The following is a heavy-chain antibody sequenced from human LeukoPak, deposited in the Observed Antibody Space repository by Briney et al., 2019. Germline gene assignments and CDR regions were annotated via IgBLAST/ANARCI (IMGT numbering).Heavy chain of an antibody. J-gene: IGHJ5*02. CDR3: ARDSDGYNSWWFDP. D-gene: IGHD5-24*01. CDR1: GGTFSSYA. V-gene: IGHV1-69*05. CDR2: IIPTFGTA. Sequence: GSSVKVSCKASGGTFSSYAISWVRQAPGQGLEWMGRIIPTFGTANYAQKFQGRVTITTDESTSTAYMELSSLRSEDTAVYYCARDSDGYNSWWFDPWGQGTLVTVSS.